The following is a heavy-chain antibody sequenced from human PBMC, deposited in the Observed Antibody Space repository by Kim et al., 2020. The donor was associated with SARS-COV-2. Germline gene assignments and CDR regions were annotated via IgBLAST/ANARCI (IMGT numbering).Heavy chain of an antibody. J-gene: IGHJ5*02. CDR2: VYHTGNT. CDR1: GGSISSYY. Sequence: SETLSLTCSVSGGSISSYYWTWIRQPPGKRLEGIGYVYHTGNTNYNPSLRGRVTISLDTSKRQFSLTLTSVTAADTAVYYCASSGVGAVGWFDPWGQGTLVRVSS. D-gene: IGHD1-26*01. V-gene: IGHV4-59*01. CDR3: ASSGVGAVGWFDP.